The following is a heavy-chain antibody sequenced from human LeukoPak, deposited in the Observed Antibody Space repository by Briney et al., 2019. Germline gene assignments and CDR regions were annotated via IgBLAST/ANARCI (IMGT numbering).Heavy chain of an antibody. CDR1: GGSFSGYF. J-gene: IGHJ4*02. CDR2: INESGSI. V-gene: IGHV4-34*01. Sequence: SETLSLTCAVYGGSFSGYFWSWIRQSPGKGLEWTGEINESGSINYNPSLKSRVTISVDTSKNQFSLKLSSVTAADTAVYYCARAGRNSGSLGYWGQGTLVTVSS. CDR3: ARAGRNSGSLGY. D-gene: IGHD1-26*01.